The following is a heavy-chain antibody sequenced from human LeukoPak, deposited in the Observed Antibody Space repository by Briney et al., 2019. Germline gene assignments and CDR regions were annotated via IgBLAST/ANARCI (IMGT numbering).Heavy chain of an antibody. CDR1: GFTFSSYA. D-gene: IGHD6-19*01. Sequence: GRSLRLSCAASGFTFSSYAMSWVRQAPGKGLEWVSAISGSGGSTYYADSVKGRFTISRDNSKNTLYLQMNSLRAEDTAVYYCAKVVAVAAHPSRYYYGMDVWGQGTTVTVSS. V-gene: IGHV3-23*01. CDR2: ISGSGGST. J-gene: IGHJ6*02. CDR3: AKVVAVAAHPSRYYYGMDV.